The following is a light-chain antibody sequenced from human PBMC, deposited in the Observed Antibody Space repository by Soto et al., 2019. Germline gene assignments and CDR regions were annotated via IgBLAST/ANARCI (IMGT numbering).Light chain of an antibody. J-gene: IGKJ1*01. CDR1: QSVDSN. Sequence: KVMTQSPAPLSVSPGERATLSCRASQSVDSNFAWYQQKPGQAARLLIYGASTRATGIPARLSGSVSGTEITPTISILQSEDLGVYYCEKYYKWPRWTLGQKTTMEIK. CDR2: GAS. V-gene: IGKV3-15*01. CDR3: EKYYKWPRWT.